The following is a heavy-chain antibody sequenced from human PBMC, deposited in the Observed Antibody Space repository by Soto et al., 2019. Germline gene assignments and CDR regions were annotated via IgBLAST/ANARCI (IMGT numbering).Heavy chain of an antibody. D-gene: IGHD3-22*01. CDR1: GYTFTSYG. CDR3: AREHDDSGYYPRFDP. CDR2: VNPNSGGT. J-gene: IGHJ5*02. V-gene: IGHV1-2*02. Sequence: GASVKVSCKASGYTFTSYGISWVRQAPGQGLEWMGWVNPNSGGTNYAQKFQGRVTMTRDTSISTVYMDLSRLRSDDTAIYFCAREHDDSGYYPRFDPWGQGSLVTVSS.